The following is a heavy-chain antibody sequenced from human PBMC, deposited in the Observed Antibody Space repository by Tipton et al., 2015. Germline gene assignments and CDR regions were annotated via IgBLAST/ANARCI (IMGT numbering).Heavy chain of an antibody. V-gene: IGHV4-34*01. Sequence: TLSLTCAVYGGSLSGYYWSWIRQPPGKGLERIGEMNHSGSTNYNPSLKSRVTISVDTSKNQFSLKLTSVTAADTAVYYCACQDYDSLTRDYQTVDYWGQGTLVTVSS. D-gene: IGHD3-9*01. CDR1: GGSLSGYY. CDR3: ACQDYDSLTRDYQTVDY. J-gene: IGHJ4*02. CDR2: MNHSGST.